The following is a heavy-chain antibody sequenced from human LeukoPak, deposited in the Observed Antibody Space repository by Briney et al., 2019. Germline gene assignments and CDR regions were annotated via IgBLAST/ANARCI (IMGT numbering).Heavy chain of an antibody. CDR1: GSTLITYG. CDR3: ARVPGYCGGDCYFDY. D-gene: IGHD2-21*02. CDR2: IKQDGSEK. J-gene: IGHJ4*02. V-gene: IGHV3-7*01. Sequence: GGSLRLSCPAPGSTLITYGWSGSRKPPGKGREGLPNIKQDGSEKYYVDSVKGRFTISRDNAKNSLYLQMNSLRAEDTAVYYCARVPGYCGGDCYFDYWGQGTLVTVSS.